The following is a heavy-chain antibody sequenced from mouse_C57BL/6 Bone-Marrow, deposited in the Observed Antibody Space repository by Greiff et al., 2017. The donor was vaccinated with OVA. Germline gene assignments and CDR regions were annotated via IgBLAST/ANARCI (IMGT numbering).Heavy chain of an antibody. J-gene: IGHJ4*01. CDR1: GYAFSSYW. CDR3: ARCPNYYGSLAGAMDY. Sequence: QVQLQQSGAELVKPGASVKISCKASGYAFSSYWMNWVKQRPGKGLEWIGQIYPGDGDTNYNGKFKGKATLTADKSSSTAYMQLSSLTSEDSAVYFCARCPNYYGSLAGAMDYWGQGTSVTVSS. V-gene: IGHV1-80*01. CDR2: IYPGDGDT. D-gene: IGHD1-1*01.